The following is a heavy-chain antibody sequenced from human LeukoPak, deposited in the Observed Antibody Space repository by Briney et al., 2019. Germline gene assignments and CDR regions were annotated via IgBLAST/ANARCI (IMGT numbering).Heavy chain of an antibody. Sequence: SQTLSLTCTVSGGSISSGDYYWSWIRQPPGKGLEWIGYIYYSGSTNYNPSLKSRVTMSVDTSRDQFSLRLSSVTAADTAIYYCASRPAGSTWYGVFDYWSQGTLVTVSS. V-gene: IGHV4-30-4*01. CDR2: IYYSGST. J-gene: IGHJ4*02. CDR1: GGSISSGDYY. CDR3: ASRPAGSTWYGVFDY. D-gene: IGHD6-13*01.